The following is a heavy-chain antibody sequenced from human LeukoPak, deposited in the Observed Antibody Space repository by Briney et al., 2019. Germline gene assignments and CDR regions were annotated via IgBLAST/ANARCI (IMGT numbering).Heavy chain of an antibody. CDR1: GYTFTSYY. D-gene: IGHD6-6*01. Sequence: ASVKVSCKASGYTFTSYYMHWVRQAPGQGLEWMGIINPSGGSTSYAQKFQGRVAMTRDMSTSTVYMELSSLRSEDTAVYYCARALSIAAPRGWGQGTLVTVSS. CDR3: ARALSIAAPRG. J-gene: IGHJ4*02. CDR2: INPSGGST. V-gene: IGHV1-46*01.